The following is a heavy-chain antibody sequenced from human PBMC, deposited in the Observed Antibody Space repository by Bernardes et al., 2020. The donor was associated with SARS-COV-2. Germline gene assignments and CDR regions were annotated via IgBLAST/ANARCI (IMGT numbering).Heavy chain of an antibody. CDR1: GFTVSSNY. D-gene: IGHD2-2*01. V-gene: IGHV3-53*04. Sequence: GGSLRLSCAASGFTVSSNYMSWVRQAPGKGLEWVSVIYSGGSTYYADSVKGRFTISRHNSKNTLYLQMNSLRAEDTAVYYCARYCSSTSCRKNAFDIWGQGTMVTVSS. CDR2: IYSGGST. CDR3: ARYCSSTSCRKNAFDI. J-gene: IGHJ3*02.